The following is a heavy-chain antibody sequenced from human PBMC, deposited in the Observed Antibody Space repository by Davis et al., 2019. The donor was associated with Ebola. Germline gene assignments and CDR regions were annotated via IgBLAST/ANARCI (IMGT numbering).Heavy chain of an antibody. CDR3: VRERRYYFDY. Sequence: SETLSLTCTVSGDSISGSLYYWSWIRQPPGKGLEWIGGIHYSGSTYHNPSLKSRVTISVDTSSNKFYLKLTSVTATDTAVYYCVRERRYYFDYWGQGTLVTVSS. J-gene: IGHJ4*02. CDR2: IHYSGST. V-gene: IGHV4-39*02. D-gene: IGHD1-1*01. CDR1: GDSISGSLYY.